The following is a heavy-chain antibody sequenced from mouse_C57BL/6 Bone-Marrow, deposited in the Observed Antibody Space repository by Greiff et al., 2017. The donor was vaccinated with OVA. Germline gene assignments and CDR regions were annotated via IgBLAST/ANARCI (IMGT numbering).Heavy chain of an antibody. CDR2: INPGSGGT. V-gene: IGHV1-54*01. CDR3: ARYSSGYFPFAY. CDR1: GYAFTNYL. Sequence: LVESGAELVRPGTSVKVSCKASGYAFTNYLIEWVKQRPGQGLEWIGVINPGSGGTNYNEKFKGKATLTADKSSSTAYMQLSSLTSEDSAVYFCARYSSGYFPFAYWGQGTLVTVSA. J-gene: IGHJ3*01. D-gene: IGHD3-2*02.